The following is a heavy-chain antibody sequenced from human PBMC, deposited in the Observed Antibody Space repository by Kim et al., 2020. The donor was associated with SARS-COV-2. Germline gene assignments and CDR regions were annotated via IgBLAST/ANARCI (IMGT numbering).Heavy chain of an antibody. V-gene: IGHV4-30-2*05. J-gene: IGHJ5*02. Sequence: SPYYHPSRKSRVTIAVDTSKDQFSPKLSSVTAADTAVYYCARDLVEGWFDPWGQGTLVTVSS. CDR2: SP. D-gene: IGHD2-15*01. CDR3: ARDLVEGWFDP.